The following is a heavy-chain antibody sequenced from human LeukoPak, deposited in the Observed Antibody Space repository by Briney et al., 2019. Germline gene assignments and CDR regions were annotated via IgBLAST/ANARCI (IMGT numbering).Heavy chain of an antibody. Sequence: PSETLSLTCAVYGGSFGGYYWSWIRQPPGRGLEWIGEINHSGSTNYNPSLKSRVTISVDTSKNQFSLKLSSVTAADTAVYFCARLTQGDNVSWVSYWGQGTLVTVSS. D-gene: IGHD3-16*01. CDR1: GGSFGGYY. CDR3: ARLTQGDNVSWVSY. CDR2: INHSGST. V-gene: IGHV4-34*01. J-gene: IGHJ4*02.